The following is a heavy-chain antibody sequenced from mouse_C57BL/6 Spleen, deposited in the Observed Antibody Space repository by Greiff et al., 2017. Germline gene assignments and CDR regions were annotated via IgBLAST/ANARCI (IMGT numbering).Heavy chain of an antibody. J-gene: IGHJ1*03. CDR3: ARSGSSYENWYFDV. CDR1: GYTFTSYW. D-gene: IGHD1-1*01. Sequence: QVQLQQPGAELVKPGASVKLSCKASGYTFTSYWMHWVKQRPGRGLEWIGRIDPNSGGTKYNEKFKSKATLTVDKPSSTAYMQLSSLTSEDSAVYYGARSGSSYENWYFDVCGTGTTVTVSS. V-gene: IGHV1-72*01. CDR2: IDPNSGGT.